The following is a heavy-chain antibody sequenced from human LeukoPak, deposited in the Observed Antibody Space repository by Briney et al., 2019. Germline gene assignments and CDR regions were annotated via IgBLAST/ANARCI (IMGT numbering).Heavy chain of an antibody. J-gene: IGHJ6*04. CDR3: ASRLLWFGEGASENYYGMDV. V-gene: IGHV4-30-2*01. CDR2: IYHSGST. Sequence: KASETLSLTCAVSGGSISSGGYYWSWIRQPPGTGLEWIGYIYHSGSTYYNPSLKSRVTISVDRSKNQFSLKLSSVTAADTAVYYCASRLLWFGEGASENYYGMDVWGKGTTVTVSS. D-gene: IGHD3-10*01. CDR1: GGSISSGGYY.